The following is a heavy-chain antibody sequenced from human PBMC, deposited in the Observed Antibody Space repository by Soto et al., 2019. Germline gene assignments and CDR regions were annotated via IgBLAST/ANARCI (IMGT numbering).Heavy chain of an antibody. CDR1: GFTFSSYA. CDR2: ISYDGSNK. V-gene: IGHV3-30-3*01. D-gene: IGHD1-26*01. J-gene: IGHJ4*02. CDR3: ARDKWDL. Sequence: QVQLVESGGGVVQPGRSLRLSCAASGFTFSSYAMHWVRQAPGKGLEWVAVISYDGSNKYYADSVKGRFTISRDNSKNTLYLQMNSLRAEDTAVYYCARDKWDLWGQGTLFTVSS.